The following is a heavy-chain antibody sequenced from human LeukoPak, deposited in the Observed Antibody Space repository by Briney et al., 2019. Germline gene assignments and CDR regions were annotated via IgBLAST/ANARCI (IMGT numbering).Heavy chain of an antibody. CDR2: INPTSGGT. CDR3: ARVRPKVVPAARGGHYYGMDV. Sequence: ASVKVSCKASGYTFTGYYMHWVGQAPGQGREGMEWINPTSGGTNYAQKLQGRVPMTRDTSVSTAYMELSRLRSDDTAVYYCARVRPKVVPAARGGHYYGMDVWCQGTTVTVSS. V-gene: IGHV1-2*02. D-gene: IGHD2-2*01. CDR1: GYTFTGYY. J-gene: IGHJ6*02.